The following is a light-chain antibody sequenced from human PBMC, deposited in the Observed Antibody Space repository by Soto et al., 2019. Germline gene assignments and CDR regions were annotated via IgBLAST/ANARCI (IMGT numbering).Light chain of an antibody. CDR2: DAS. CDR3: QHYNSHPYT. J-gene: IGKJ2*01. Sequence: DIQMTQSPPTLSASVGDRVSITCRASQSISVWLAWFQQKPGKAPKLLIYDASTLQSEVPSRFSGSGSGTEFTLTISRLQPDDFATYYCQHYNSHPYTFGQGTKLEI. CDR1: QSISVW. V-gene: IGKV1-5*01.